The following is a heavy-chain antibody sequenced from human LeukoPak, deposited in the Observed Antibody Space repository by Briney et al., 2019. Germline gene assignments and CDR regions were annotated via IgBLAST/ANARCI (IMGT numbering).Heavy chain of an antibody. J-gene: IGHJ4*02. V-gene: IGHV3-9*01. CDR3: AKDIGRAVAGTFDY. CDR1: GFTFDDYA. CDR2: ISWNSGSI. Sequence: PGRSLRLSCAASGFTFDDYAMHWVRQAPGKGLEWVSGISWNSGSIGYADSVKGRFTISRDNAKNSLYLQMNSLRAEDTALYYCAKDIGRAVAGTFDYWGQGTLVTVSS. D-gene: IGHD6-19*01.